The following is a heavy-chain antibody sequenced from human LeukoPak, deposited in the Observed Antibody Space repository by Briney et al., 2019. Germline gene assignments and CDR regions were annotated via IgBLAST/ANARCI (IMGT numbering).Heavy chain of an antibody. Sequence: GGSLRLSCAASGFSFSTYAMSWVRQAPGKGLEWVSAISGSGGSTYYADSVKGRFTISRDKSKNTLHLQMNSLRAEDTAVYYCAKERRSEGYFDYWGQGTLVTVSS. J-gene: IGHJ4*02. CDR3: AKERRSEGYFDY. CDR2: ISGSGGST. CDR1: GFSFSTYA. V-gene: IGHV3-23*01.